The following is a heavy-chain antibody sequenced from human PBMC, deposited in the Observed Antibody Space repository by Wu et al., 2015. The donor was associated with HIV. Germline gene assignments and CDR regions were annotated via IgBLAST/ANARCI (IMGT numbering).Heavy chain of an antibody. V-gene: IGHV1-18*01. CDR2: VSSYSGDT. CDR3: ARTRQQERLYSDDAFDV. Sequence: QFHLVQSGAEVKKPGASVKVSCKASPYSFTSFGISWVRQAPGQGLEWMGWVSSYSGDTKYAQEFQGRVTMSTDTSTSTAYMELRSLKSDDTAVYYCARTRQQERLYSDDAFDVWGQGTLVTVSS. CDR1: PYSFTSFG. D-gene: IGHD1-1*01. J-gene: IGHJ3*01.